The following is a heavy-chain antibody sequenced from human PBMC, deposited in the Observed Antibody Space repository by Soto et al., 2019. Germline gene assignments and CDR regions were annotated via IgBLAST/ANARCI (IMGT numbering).Heavy chain of an antibody. CDR2: IWYDGSNK. Sequence: PGGSLRLSCAASGFTFSSYGMHWVRQAPGKGLEWVAVIWYDGSNKYYADSVKGRFTISRDNSKNTLYLQMNSLRAEDTAVYYCAVLRYFDWLPPPIDYWGQGTLVTVSS. CDR3: AVLRYFDWLPPPIDY. V-gene: IGHV3-33*01. CDR1: GFTFSSYG. J-gene: IGHJ4*02. D-gene: IGHD3-9*01.